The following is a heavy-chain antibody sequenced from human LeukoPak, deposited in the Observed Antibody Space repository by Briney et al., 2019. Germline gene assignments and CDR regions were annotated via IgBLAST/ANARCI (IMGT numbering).Heavy chain of an antibody. CDR1: GSTFSAYS. D-gene: IGHD4-11*01. CDR3: ARDQAYSFDY. J-gene: IGHJ4*02. Sequence: GGSLRLSCAASGSTFSAYSMNWVRQAPEKGLEWVSYIGSSSSPIYYADSVKGRFTISRDNAKNSLYLQMDSLRAEDTAVYYCARDQAYSFDYWGQGTLVTVSS. V-gene: IGHV3-48*01. CDR2: IGSSSSPI.